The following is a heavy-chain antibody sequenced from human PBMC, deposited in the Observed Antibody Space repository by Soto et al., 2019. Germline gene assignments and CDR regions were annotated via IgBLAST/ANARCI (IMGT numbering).Heavy chain of an antibody. V-gene: IGHV3-23*01. Sequence: GGSLRLSCAASGFTFSSYAMSWVRQAPGKGLEWVSAISGSGGSTYYADSVKGRFTISRDNSKNTLYLQMNSLRAEDAAVYYCAKGSLGYSSCFDYWGQGTLVTVSS. CDR2: ISGSGGST. D-gene: IGHD6-19*01. CDR3: AKGSLGYSSCFDY. CDR1: GFTFSSYA. J-gene: IGHJ4*02.